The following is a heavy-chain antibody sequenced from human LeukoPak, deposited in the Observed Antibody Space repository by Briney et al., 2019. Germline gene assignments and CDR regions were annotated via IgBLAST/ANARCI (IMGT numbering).Heavy chain of an antibody. D-gene: IGHD5-18*01. CDR1: GGSFSGYY. CDR2: INHSGST. Sequence: SETLSLTCAVYGGSFSGYYWNWIRQPPGKGLEWIGEINHSGSTNYNPSLKSRVTISVDTSKNQFSLKLSSVTAADTAVYYCAREDVDTAMVTKLDYWGQGTLVTVSS. J-gene: IGHJ4*02. CDR3: AREDVDTAMVTKLDY. V-gene: IGHV4-34*01.